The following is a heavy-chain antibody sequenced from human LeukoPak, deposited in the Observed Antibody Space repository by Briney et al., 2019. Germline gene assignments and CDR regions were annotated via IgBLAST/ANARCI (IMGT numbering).Heavy chain of an antibody. V-gene: IGHV3-23*01. CDR2: ISGSGGST. D-gene: IGHD3-22*01. CDR3: AKDRAMIVVVPPFDY. CDR1: GFTFSSYA. J-gene: IGHJ4*02. Sequence: GGSLRLSCAASGFTFSSYAMSWVRQAPGKGLEWVSAISGSGGSTYYADSVKGRSTISRDNSKNTLYLQMNSLRAEDTAVYYCAKDRAMIVVVPPFDYWGQGTLVTVSS.